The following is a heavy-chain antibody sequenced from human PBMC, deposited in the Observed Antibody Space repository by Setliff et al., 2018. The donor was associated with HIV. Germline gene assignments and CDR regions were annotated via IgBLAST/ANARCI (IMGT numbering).Heavy chain of an antibody. D-gene: IGHD1-26*01. Sequence: PSETLSLTCSVSGASINSGSYYWTWIRQHPGKGLEWIGYIYYSGSTYYNPSLKSRLAMSLDTSSNQFSLKLRSVTAADTAVYYCAREIQASLDTPYGYYYCDPWGQGILVTVS. V-gene: IGHV4-31*03. CDR2: IYYSGST. CDR1: GASINSGSYY. CDR3: AREIQASLDTPYGYYYCDP. J-gene: IGHJ5*02.